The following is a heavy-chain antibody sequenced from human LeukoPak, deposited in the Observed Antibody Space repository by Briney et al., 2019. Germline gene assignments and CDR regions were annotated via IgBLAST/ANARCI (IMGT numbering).Heavy chain of an antibody. D-gene: IGHD3-10*01. V-gene: IGHV1-69*01. J-gene: IGHJ6*02. CDR2: IIPIFGTA. Sequence: SVKVSCKASGGTFSSYAISWVRQAPGQGLEWMGGIIPIFGTANYAQKFQGRVTITADESTSTAYMELSSLRSEDTAVYYCARCLSSNVGSENGMDVWGQGTTVTVSS. CDR3: ARCLSSNVGSENGMDV. CDR1: GGTFSSYA.